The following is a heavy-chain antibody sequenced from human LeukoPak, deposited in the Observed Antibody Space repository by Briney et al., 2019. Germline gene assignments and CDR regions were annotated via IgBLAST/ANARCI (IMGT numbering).Heavy chain of an antibody. CDR1: GGSISSGSYY. CDR3: AREVKPYGYVWGSYPDY. J-gene: IGHJ4*02. D-gene: IGHD3-16*02. V-gene: IGHV4-61*02. Sequence: PSKTLSLTCTVPGGSISSGSYYWSWIRQPAGKGLEWIGRIYTSGSTNYNPSLKSRVTISVDTSKNQFSLKLSSVTAADTAVYYCAREVKPYGYVWGSYPDYWGQGTLVTVSS. CDR2: IYTSGST.